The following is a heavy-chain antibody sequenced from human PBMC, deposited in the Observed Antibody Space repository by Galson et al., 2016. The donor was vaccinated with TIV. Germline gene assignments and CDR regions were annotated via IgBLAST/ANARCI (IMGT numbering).Heavy chain of an antibody. Sequence: SVKVSCKVSGNSLNELVIHWVRQAPGKGLEWMGGFDPEVSKTVYAQMLQGRVTMAADTSRNTAYMELGSLRFEDTAVYYCASPQSTGRFPAQVAFDIWGQGTTVTVSS. CDR1: GNSLNELV. J-gene: IGHJ3*02. D-gene: IGHD1-26*01. CDR3: ASPQSTGRFPAQVAFDI. V-gene: IGHV1-24*01. CDR2: FDPEVSKT.